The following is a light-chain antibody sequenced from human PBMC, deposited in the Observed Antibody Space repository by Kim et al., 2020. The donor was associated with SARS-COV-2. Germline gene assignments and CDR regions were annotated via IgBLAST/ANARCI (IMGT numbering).Light chain of an antibody. CDR3: LLSYSGARV. CDR1: TGAVTSGHY. J-gene: IGLJ3*02. Sequence: PGGTVLPTFGSSTGAVTSGHYPFWFQQKPGQGPRTLIYDTTNKHSWTPARFSGSLLGGKAALTLSGAQPEDEADYYCLLSYSGARVFGGGTQLTVL. CDR2: DTT. V-gene: IGLV7-46*01.